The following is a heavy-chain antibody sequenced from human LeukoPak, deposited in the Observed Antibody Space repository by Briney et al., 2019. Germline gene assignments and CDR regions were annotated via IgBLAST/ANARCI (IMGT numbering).Heavy chain of an antibody. J-gene: IGHJ5*02. Sequence: GASVQVSCKAFGYTFTSNYMHWVRQAPGQEPEWMGVISPSGGSTTYAQKFQGRVTLTRDMSTSTDYLELSSLRSEDTAVYYCARDNSVRDEAWWFNPWGQGTLVTVSS. V-gene: IGHV1-46*01. CDR2: ISPSGGST. CDR3: ARDNSVRDEAWWFNP. D-gene: IGHD5-24*01. CDR1: GYTFTSNY.